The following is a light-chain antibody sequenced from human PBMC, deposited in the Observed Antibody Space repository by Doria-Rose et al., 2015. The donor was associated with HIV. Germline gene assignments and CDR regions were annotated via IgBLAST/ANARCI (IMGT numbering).Light chain of an antibody. CDR2: AAS. CDR3: QQYKSDSWT. Sequence: TCRATQSLSNWLAWYQQKPGKAPKLLIYAASTLRSGVPSRFSGSRSGTEYSLIISSLRPDDFATYYCQQYKSDSWTFGQGTKVEIK. CDR1: QSLSNW. V-gene: IGKV1-5*01. J-gene: IGKJ1*01.